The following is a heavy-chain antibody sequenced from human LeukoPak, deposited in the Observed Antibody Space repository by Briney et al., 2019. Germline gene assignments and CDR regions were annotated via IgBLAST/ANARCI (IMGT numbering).Heavy chain of an antibody. CDR2: INHSGST. D-gene: IGHD3-9*01. J-gene: IGHJ5*02. CDR1: GGSFSGYY. CDR3: ARVYSQRHFDWLLYEDNWFDP. Sequence: PSETLSLTCAVYGGSFSGYYWSWIRQPPGKGLEWIGEINHSGSTNYNPSLKSRVTISVAKTKNQFSLKLGSVTAADTAVYYCARVYSQRHFDWLLYEDNWFDPWGQGTLVTVSS. V-gene: IGHV4-34*01.